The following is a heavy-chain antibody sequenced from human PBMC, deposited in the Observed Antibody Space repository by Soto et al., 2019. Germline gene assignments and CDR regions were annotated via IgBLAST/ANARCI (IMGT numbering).Heavy chain of an antibody. V-gene: IGHV1-69*01. Sequence: QVQLVQAGAEVRKPGSSVKVSCKASGGTFSRYAINWVRQSPGQGLEWMGGIIPMFGTTNYAQKFKGRVTITADESTSTVYMELNTLRSEDAAVYYCARASIHVRSWYFWFDPWGQGTLVTVSS. J-gene: IGHJ5*01. D-gene: IGHD6-13*01. CDR1: GGTFSRYA. CDR3: ARASIHVRSWYFWFDP. CDR2: IIPMFGTT.